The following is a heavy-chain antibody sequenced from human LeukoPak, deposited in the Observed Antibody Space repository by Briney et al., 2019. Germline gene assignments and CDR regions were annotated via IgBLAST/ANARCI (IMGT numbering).Heavy chain of an antibody. CDR1: GGSISSSSYS. J-gene: IGHJ4*02. Sequence: PSETLSLTCTVSGGSISSSSYSWGWIRQPPGKGLEWIGSIYYSGSTYYNPSLKSRVTISVDTSKNQFSLKLSSVTAADTAVYYCARENYYGSGSYYNVFDYWGQGTLVTVSS. CDR3: ARENYYGSGSYYNVFDY. V-gene: IGHV4-39*07. CDR2: IYYSGST. D-gene: IGHD3-10*01.